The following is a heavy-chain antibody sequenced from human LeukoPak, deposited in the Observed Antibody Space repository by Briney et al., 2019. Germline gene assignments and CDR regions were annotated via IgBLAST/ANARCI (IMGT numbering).Heavy chain of an antibody. CDR3: ARTVAIAAAGFDY. V-gene: IGHV4-61*10. CDR2: IYYSGST. Sequence: SETLSLTCTVSGGSISSGSYYWSWIRQPAGKGLEWIGYIYYSGSTNYNPSLKSRVTISVDTSKNQFSLKLSSVTAADTAVYYCARTVAIAAAGFDYWGQGTLVTVSS. J-gene: IGHJ4*02. CDR1: GGSISSGSYY. D-gene: IGHD6-13*01.